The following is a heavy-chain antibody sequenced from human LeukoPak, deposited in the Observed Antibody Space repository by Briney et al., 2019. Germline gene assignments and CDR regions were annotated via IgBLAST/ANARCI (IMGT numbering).Heavy chain of an antibody. J-gene: IGHJ4*02. V-gene: IGHV3-23*01. D-gene: IGHD2-21*02. CDR2: ISRSGSAT. CDR1: QFTFRTFP. CDR3: AKGTSNRDWTLGS. Sequence: GGSLRLSCAASQFTFRTFPMTWVRQAPGKGLEWVSSISRSGSATYYPDSVRGRFTISRDNSQNTLYLQMNSLRADDTPIYYCAKGTSNRDWTLGSWGQGTLVTVSS.